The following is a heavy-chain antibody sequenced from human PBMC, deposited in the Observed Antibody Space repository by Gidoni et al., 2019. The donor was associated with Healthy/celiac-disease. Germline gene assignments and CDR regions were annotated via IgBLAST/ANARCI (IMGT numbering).Heavy chain of an antibody. CDR2: IYYSGST. CDR1: VGSISSSSYY. Sequence: QLQLQESGPGLVKPPETLSLTCTVSVGSISSSSYYWCWIRQPPGKGLEWIGSIYYSGSTYYNPSLKSRVTISVDTSKNQFSLKLSSVTAADTAVYYCARQRLRSSEPDSSGWYYFDYWGQGTLVTVSS. CDR3: ARQRLRSSEPDSSGWYYFDY. V-gene: IGHV4-39*01. D-gene: IGHD6-19*01. J-gene: IGHJ4*02.